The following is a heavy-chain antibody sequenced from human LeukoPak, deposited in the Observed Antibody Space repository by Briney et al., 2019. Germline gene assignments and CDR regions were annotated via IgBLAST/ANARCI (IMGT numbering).Heavy chain of an antibody. D-gene: IGHD1-1*01. CDR1: GGSINSRTYY. V-gene: IGHV4-39*07. J-gene: IGHJ6*03. Sequence: SETLSLTCAVSGGSINSRTYYWGWIRQSPGKGLAWIGSIYYNGITHYNPSLQSRVTISVDTSKNQFSLKLNSVTAADTAVYFCARGRVSSSTWYSTYYYYFYMDVWGKGTTVTVSS. CDR2: IYYNGIT. CDR3: ARGRVSSSTWYSTYYYYFYMDV.